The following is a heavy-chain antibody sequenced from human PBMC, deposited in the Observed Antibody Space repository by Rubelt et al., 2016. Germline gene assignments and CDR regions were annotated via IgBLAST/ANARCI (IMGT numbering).Heavy chain of an antibody. D-gene: IGHD2-15*01. CDR1: A. J-gene: IGHJ5*02. Sequence: AMHWVRQAPGKGLEWVAVISYDGSNKYYADSVKGRFTISRDNSKNTLYLQMNSLRAEDTAVYYCARESIVVVVAANFFDPWGQEPWSPSPQ. CDR2: ISYDGSNK. CDR3: ARESIVVVVAANFFDP. V-gene: IGHV3-30*04.